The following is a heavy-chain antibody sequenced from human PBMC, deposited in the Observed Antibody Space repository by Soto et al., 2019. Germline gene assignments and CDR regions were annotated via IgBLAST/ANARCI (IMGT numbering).Heavy chain of an antibody. J-gene: IGHJ4*02. D-gene: IGHD5-18*01. V-gene: IGHV3-53*01. Sequence: GGSLRHSCAASGFTVSTNYMSWVRQAPGKGLEWVSMIYSGGSTYYADSAKGRFTISRDNSKNTLNLQMSSLSAEDTAVYYCARDSVTPGYFDYWGQGTLVTVSS. CDR2: IYSGGST. CDR3: ARDSVTPGYFDY. CDR1: GFTVSTNY.